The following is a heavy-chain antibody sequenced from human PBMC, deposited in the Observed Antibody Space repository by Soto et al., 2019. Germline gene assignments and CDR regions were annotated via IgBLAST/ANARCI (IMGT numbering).Heavy chain of an antibody. V-gene: IGHV3-7*01. CDR1: GFTFSSYW. CDR3: ASSSVGAVPLDY. Sequence: GGSLRLSCAASGFTFSSYWMSWVRQAPGKGLEWVANIKQDGSEKYYVDSVKGRFTISRDSAKNSLYLQMNSLRAEDTAVYYCASSSVGAVPLDYWGQGTLVTVSS. D-gene: IGHD1-26*01. J-gene: IGHJ4*02. CDR2: IKQDGSEK.